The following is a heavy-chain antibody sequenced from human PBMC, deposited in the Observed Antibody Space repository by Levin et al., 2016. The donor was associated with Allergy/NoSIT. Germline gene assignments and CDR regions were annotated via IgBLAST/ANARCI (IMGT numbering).Heavy chain of an antibody. J-gene: IGHJ4*02. CDR2: IYPGDSDT. Sequence: VRQMPGKGLEWMGIIYPGDSDTRYSPSFQGQVTISADKSISTAYLQWSSLKASDTAMYYCARLKLAAGTTLDYWGQGTLVTVSS. CDR3: ARLKLAAGTTLDY. D-gene: IGHD6-13*01. V-gene: IGHV5-51*01.